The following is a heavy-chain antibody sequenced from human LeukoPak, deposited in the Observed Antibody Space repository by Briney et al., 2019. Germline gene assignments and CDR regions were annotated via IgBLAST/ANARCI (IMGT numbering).Heavy chain of an antibody. V-gene: IGHV3-64*01. Sequence: GGSLRLSCAASGFTFSSYAMSWVRQAPGKGLEYVSAISSNGFSTYYANSVKGRFTISRDNSKNTLYLQMGSLRAEDMAMYYCASDCGYSYGVLGHWGQGTLVTVSS. CDR3: ASDCGYSYGVLGH. CDR1: GFTFSSYA. CDR2: ISSNGFST. D-gene: IGHD5-18*01. J-gene: IGHJ4*02.